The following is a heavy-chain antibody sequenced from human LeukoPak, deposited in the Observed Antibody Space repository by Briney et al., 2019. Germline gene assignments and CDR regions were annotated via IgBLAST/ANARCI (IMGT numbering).Heavy chain of an antibody. D-gene: IGHD6-13*01. J-gene: IGHJ5*02. CDR2: ISGSGGST. CDR3: AKDQLGSSRSWPYNWFDP. Sequence: GGSPRLSCAASGFTFSSYAMSWVRQAPGKGLEWVSAISGSGGSTYYADSVKGRFTISRDNSKNTLYLQMNSLRAEDTAVYYCAKDQLGSSRSWPYNWFDPWGQGTLVTVSS. V-gene: IGHV3-23*01. CDR1: GFTFSSYA.